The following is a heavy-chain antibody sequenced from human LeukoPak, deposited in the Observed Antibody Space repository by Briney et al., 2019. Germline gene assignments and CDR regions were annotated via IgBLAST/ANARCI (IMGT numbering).Heavy chain of an antibody. J-gene: IGHJ4*02. CDR1: GYTFTGYY. Sequence: SVTVSCKASGYTFTGYYMHWVRQAPGQGREWMGRINPNSGGTSYAQKFQGRVTMTRDTSISTAYMELSRLRSDDTAVYYCARFVSDYGDQYYFDYWGQGTLVTVSS. V-gene: IGHV1-2*06. CDR2: INPNSGGT. CDR3: ARFVSDYGDQYYFDY. D-gene: IGHD4-17*01.